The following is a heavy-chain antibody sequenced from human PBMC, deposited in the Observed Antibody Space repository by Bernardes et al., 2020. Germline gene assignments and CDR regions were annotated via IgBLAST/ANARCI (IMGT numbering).Heavy chain of an antibody. CDR3: ARREGSYFLVEYYFDY. J-gene: IGHJ4*02. CDR1: GFTFSSYW. Sequence: GGSLRLSCAASGFTFSSYWMSWVRQGPGKGLEWVANIKQDGSEKYYVDSVKGRFTISRDNAKNSLYLQMNSLRAEDTAVYYCARREGSYFLVEYYFDYWGQGTLVTVSS. V-gene: IGHV3-7*01. D-gene: IGHD1-26*01. CDR2: IKQDGSEK.